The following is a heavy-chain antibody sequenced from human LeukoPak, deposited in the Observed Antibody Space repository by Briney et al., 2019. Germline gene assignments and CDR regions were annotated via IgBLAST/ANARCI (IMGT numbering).Heavy chain of an antibody. J-gene: IGHJ4*02. CDR3: ARGSGFGELLPNDY. V-gene: IGHV3-66*01. D-gene: IGHD3-10*01. CDR1: GFTVSSNY. CDR2: IYSGGST. Sequence: PGGSLRLSCAASGFTVSSNYMSWVRQAPGKGLEWVSVIYSGGSTYYADSVKGRFTISRDNSKNTLYLQMNSLRAEDTAVYYCARGSGFGELLPNDYWGQGTLVTVSS.